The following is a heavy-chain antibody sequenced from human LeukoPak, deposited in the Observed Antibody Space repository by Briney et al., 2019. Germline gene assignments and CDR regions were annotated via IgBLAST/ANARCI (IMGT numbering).Heavy chain of an antibody. CDR1: GGSISSSSYY. D-gene: IGHD1-14*01. CDR3: ARETNGGISYYYMDV. Sequence: SETLSLTCTVSGGSISSSSYYWGWIRQPPGKGLEWIGSIYYGGSTYYNPSLKSRVTISVDTSKNQFSLKLSSVTAADTAVYYCARETNGGISYYYMDVWGKGTTVTVSS. V-gene: IGHV4-39*07. J-gene: IGHJ6*03. CDR2: IYYGGST.